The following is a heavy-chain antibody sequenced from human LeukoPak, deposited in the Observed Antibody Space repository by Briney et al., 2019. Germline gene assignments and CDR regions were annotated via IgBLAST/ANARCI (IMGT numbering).Heavy chain of an antibody. V-gene: IGHV1-24*01. CDR2: FDPEDGET. Sequence: ASVKVSCTVSGYTLTELSMHWVRQAPGRGLEWMGGFDPEDGETIYAQKFQGRATMTEDTSTDTAYMELSSLRSEDTAVYYCATVRGNYDAFHIWGQGTMVTVSS. J-gene: IGHJ3*02. CDR3: ATVRGNYDAFHI. D-gene: IGHD1-26*01. CDR1: GYTLTELS.